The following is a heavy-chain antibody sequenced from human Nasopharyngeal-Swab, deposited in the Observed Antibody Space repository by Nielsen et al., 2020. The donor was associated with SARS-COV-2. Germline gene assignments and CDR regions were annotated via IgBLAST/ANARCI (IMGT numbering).Heavy chain of an antibody. CDR2: INTNTGNP. Sequence: ASVKVSCKASGYTFTSYAMNWVRQAPGQGLEWMGWINTNTGNPPYAQGFTGRFVFSLDTSVSTAYLQISSLKAEDTAVYYCARGDYDFWSGWVSAFDIWGQGTMVTVSS. CDR3: ARGDYDFWSGWVSAFDI. D-gene: IGHD3-3*01. V-gene: IGHV7-4-1*02. CDR1: GYTFTSYA. J-gene: IGHJ3*02.